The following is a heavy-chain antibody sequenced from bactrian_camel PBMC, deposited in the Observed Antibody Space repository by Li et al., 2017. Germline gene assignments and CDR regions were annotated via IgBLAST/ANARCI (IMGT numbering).Heavy chain of an antibody. Sequence: QLVESGGGSVQAGGSLRLSCAASGFTFSSYYMYWVRQAPGKGLECVSFISPGGSTTNYADSVKDRFTISRADAKNAIYLQMSSPKPEDTAVYYCTRDRGRAVAAGSFDYWGQGTQVTVS. J-gene: IGHJ6*01. CDR3: TRDRGRAVAAGSFDY. CDR2: ISPGGSTT. D-gene: IGHD6*01. V-gene: IGHV3S28*01. CDR1: GFTFSSYY.